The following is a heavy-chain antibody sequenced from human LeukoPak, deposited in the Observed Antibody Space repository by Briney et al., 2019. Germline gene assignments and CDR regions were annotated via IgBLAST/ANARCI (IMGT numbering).Heavy chain of an antibody. CDR2: IYYSGST. J-gene: IGHJ4*02. Sequence: KSSETLCLTCAVYGGSFSGYYWGWIRQPPGKGLEWIGSIYYSGSTYYNPSLKSRVTISVDTSKNQFSLKLSSVTAADTAVYYCASVNPIKWLGSFDYWGQGTLVTVSS. D-gene: IGHD6-19*01. V-gene: IGHV4-39*01. CDR1: GGSFSGYY. CDR3: ASVNPIKWLGSFDY.